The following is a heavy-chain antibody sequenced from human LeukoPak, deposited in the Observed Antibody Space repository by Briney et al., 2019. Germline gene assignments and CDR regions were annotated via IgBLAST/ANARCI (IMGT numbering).Heavy chain of an antibody. V-gene: IGHV4-31*03. D-gene: IGHD3-3*01. CDR1: GGSISSGDYY. CDR2: IYYSGST. CDR3: ARVGLFGVVTRDAFDI. Sequence: PSETLSLTCTVSGGSISSGDYYWNWIRQHPGKGLEWIGYIYYSGSTYYNPSLKSRVTISVDTSKNQFSLKVSSVTAADTAVYYCARVGLFGVVTRDAFDIWGQGTMVTVSS. J-gene: IGHJ3*02.